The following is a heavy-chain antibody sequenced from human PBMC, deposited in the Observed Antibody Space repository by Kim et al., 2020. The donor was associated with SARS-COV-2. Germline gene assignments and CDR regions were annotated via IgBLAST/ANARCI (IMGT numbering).Heavy chain of an antibody. CDR1: AYTFTTYD. CDR2: INVGNGNT. J-gene: IGHJ4*02. CDR3: ARGWFRKAHFDY. D-gene: IGHD2-15*01. Sequence: ASVKVSCKASAYTFTTYDMHWVRQAPGQRLEWMGWINVGNGNTQYLQNFQGRVTFSRDTSASTAYMELYSLTSEDTAIYYCARGWFRKAHFDYWGQGTLVTVSS. V-gene: IGHV1-3*01.